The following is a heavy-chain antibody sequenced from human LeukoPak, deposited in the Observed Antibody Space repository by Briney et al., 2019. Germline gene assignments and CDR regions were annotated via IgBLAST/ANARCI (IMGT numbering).Heavy chain of an antibody. V-gene: IGHV1-2*02. CDR3: ARPTLDCCYTGTTDYYYMDV. CDR2: INPNSGGT. D-gene: IGHD2-2*02. CDR1: GYTFTGYY. J-gene: IGHJ6*03. Sequence: ASVKVSCKASGYTFTGYYMHWVRQAPGQGLEWMGWINPNSGGTNCAQKFQGRVTMTRDTSISTAYMELSRLRSDDTAVYYCARPTLDCCYTGTTDYYYMDVWGKGTTVTVSS.